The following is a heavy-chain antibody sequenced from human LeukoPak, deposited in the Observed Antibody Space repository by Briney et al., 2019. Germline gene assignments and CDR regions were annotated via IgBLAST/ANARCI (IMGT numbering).Heavy chain of an antibody. V-gene: IGHV4-30-4*08. CDR2: IYYSGST. CDR1: GGSISSGDYY. J-gene: IGHJ5*02. D-gene: IGHD3-3*01. Sequence: SETLSLTCTVSGGSISSGDYYWSWIRQPPGKGLEWIGYIYYSGSTYYNPSLKSRVTISVDTSKNQFSLKLSSVTAADTAEYYCARGNVLRFLEWLLLSWFDPWGQGTLVTVSS. CDR3: ARGNVLRFLEWLLLSWFDP.